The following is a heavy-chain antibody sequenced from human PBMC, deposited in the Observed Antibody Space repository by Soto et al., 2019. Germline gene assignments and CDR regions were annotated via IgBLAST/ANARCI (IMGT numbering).Heavy chain of an antibody. CDR3: AGGSSKSWFDP. V-gene: IGHV4-31*03. CDR1: GGSIRSDGYY. D-gene: IGHD6-6*01. Sequence: SETLSLTCTVSGGSIRSDGYYWSWIRQHQGKGLEWIGYIYYSGSTYYNPSLKSRVSISADTSNNQFSLKLPSVTAADTAVYSCAGGSSKSWFDPWGQGTLVTVSS. J-gene: IGHJ5*02. CDR2: IYYSGST.